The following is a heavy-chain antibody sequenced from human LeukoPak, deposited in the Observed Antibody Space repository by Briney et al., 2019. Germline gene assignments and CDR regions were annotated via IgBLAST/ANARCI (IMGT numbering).Heavy chain of an antibody. D-gene: IGHD1-26*01. Sequence: PGGPLRLSCAASGFTFSLYATSWAREAPGKGLEWVSPFSGSGGSTYYAHSVKGRFTLSRENSKNTLYLQINSLRAEDTCVYSCAKEYSGTGPETIDYGRRGNRVSVS. CDR3: AKEYSGTGPETIDY. CDR2: FSGSGGST. V-gene: IGHV3-23*01. J-gene: IGHJ4*02. CDR1: GFTFSLYA.